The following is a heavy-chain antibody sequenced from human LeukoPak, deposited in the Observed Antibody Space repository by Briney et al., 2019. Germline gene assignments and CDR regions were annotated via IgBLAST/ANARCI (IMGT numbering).Heavy chain of an antibody. D-gene: IGHD6-13*01. CDR1: GFTFSNYA. CDR3: ARGGGIAAAGTPYYFDY. J-gene: IGHJ4*02. V-gene: IGHV3-23*01. Sequence: PGGSLRLSCAASGFTFSNYAMSWVRQAPGKGLEWVSAISGSGGRTYYEDSVKGRLTISRDNSKKTVYMKMNSLRAEDTAVYYCARGGGIAAAGTPYYFDYWGQGTLVTVSS. CDR2: ISGSGGRT.